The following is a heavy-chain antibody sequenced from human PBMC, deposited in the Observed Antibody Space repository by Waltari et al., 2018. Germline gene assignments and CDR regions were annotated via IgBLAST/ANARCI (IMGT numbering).Heavy chain of an antibody. D-gene: IGHD4-4*01. V-gene: IGHV3-7*01. Sequence: LVESGGGLVQPGGSLGLPCEASEFTSRGYCMVWVRQPPGKGLEWVANIKQDGSESKYVDSVKDRFTISRDNAKNSLYLQMNSLRAEDTAVYYCARDFYNTSQKLIGHWGQGSLVTVSS. CDR2: IKQDGSES. J-gene: IGHJ5*02. CDR3: ARDFYNTSQKLIGH. CDR1: EFTSRGYC.